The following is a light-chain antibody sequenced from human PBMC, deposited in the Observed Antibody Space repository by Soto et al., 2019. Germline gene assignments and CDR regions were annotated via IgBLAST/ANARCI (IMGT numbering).Light chain of an antibody. Sequence: DFVMTQSPDSLTVSLGERATINCKSIQTVVYSSNEKNYLAWYQQKPGQPPKLLIYWASTRDSGVPDRFSGSGSGTDFTLTISSLQAEDVAVYYCQQSYATPLTFGGGSKV. CDR2: WAS. V-gene: IGKV4-1*01. CDR3: QQSYATPLT. J-gene: IGKJ4*01. CDR1: QTVVYSSNEKNY.